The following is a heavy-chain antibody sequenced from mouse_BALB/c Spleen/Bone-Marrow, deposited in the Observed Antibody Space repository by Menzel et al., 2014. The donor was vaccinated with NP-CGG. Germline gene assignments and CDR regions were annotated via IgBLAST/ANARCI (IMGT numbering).Heavy chain of an antibody. D-gene: IGHD2-14*01. CDR3: ARSDYRYDPFAY. V-gene: IGHV1-69*01. Sequence: QVQLQQSGAELVMPGASVKMSCKASGHTFTDYWMHWVKQRPGQGLEWIGAIDTSDSYTSYNQKFKGKATLTVDESSSTAYKQLSSLTSEDSAVYYCARSDYRYDPFAYWGQGTLVTVSA. CDR2: IDTSDSYT. J-gene: IGHJ3*01. CDR1: GHTFTDYW.